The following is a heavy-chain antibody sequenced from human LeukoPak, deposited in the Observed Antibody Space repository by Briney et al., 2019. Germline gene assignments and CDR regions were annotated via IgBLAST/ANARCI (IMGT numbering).Heavy chain of an antibody. D-gene: IGHD5-24*01. CDR1: GFTFSSYW. Sequence: GGSLRLSCAASGFTFSSYWMHWVRQAPGKGLVWVSRIKSDGSNTNYADSVKGRFTISRDNAKNTLYLQMNSLRAEDTAVYYCAKDRYVRWLQAFFINYWGQGTLVTVSS. V-gene: IGHV3-74*01. CDR3: AKDRYVRWLQAFFINY. CDR2: IKSDGSNT. J-gene: IGHJ4*02.